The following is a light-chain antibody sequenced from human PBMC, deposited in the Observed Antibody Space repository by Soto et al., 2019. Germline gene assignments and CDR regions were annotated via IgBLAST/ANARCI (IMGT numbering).Light chain of an antibody. J-gene: IGKJ4*01. CDR2: GAS. Sequence: DIQMTQSPSSLSASVGDRVTLTCRASQSINNYLNWFQVKSGRGPKLLISGASTLQDGVPSRFSGSGSGSDFTLTISNLQREDFAVYYCQQGYSPLLTFGGGTRVEIK. CDR1: QSINNY. CDR3: QQGYSPLLT. V-gene: IGKV1-39*01.